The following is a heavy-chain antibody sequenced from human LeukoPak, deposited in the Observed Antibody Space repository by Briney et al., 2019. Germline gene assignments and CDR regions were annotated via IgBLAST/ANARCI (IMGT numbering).Heavy chain of an antibody. D-gene: IGHD2-15*01. CDR2: ISSVSTI. Sequence: GGSLRLSCAASGFTFSSYSMSWVHQAPGKGLEWVSYISSVSTIYHADSVKGRFTISRDNAKNSLYLQMNSLRAEDTAVYYCAVGGPALDVWGKGTTVTVSS. CDR1: GFTFSSYS. V-gene: IGHV3-48*01. J-gene: IGHJ6*04. CDR3: AVGGPALDV.